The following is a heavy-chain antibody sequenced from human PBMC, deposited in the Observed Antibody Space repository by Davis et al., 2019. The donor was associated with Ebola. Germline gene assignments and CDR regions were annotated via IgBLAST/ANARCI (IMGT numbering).Heavy chain of an antibody. CDR2: IGRDGKDQ. Sequence: GESLKISCVGSGFTFRDHGMQWVRQAPGKGLEWVAVIGRDGKDQFSADSVKGRFTISRDNSKNTMYLQINSLRAEDTAVYYCAKDAFYFDITGYGFFDSWGQGTLVTVSS. V-gene: IGHV3-30*18. CDR3: AKDAFYFDITGYGFFDS. D-gene: IGHD3-22*01. J-gene: IGHJ4*02. CDR1: GFTFRDHG.